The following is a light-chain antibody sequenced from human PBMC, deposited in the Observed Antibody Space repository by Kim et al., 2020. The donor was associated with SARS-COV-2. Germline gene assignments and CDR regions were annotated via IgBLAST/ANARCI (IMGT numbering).Light chain of an antibody. CDR1: SLRTNY. J-gene: IGLJ1*01. CDR3: SSRDSPNKKYV. V-gene: IGLV3-19*01. CDR2: EEN. Sequence: SSELTQDPAVSVALEQTVRISCQGDSLRTNYASWYQHKAGQAPRLVIYEENNRPSGIPDRFSGSSAGNTASLTITGAQVEDEADYYCSSRDSPNKKYVLGTGTKVTVL.